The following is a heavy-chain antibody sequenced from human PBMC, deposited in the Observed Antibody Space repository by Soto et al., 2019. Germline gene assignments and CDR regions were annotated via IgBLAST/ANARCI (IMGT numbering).Heavy chain of an antibody. CDR1: GGTFSSYA. CDR3: ARGIVATIRSDSYYFDY. CDR2: IIPIFGTA. D-gene: IGHD5-12*01. V-gene: IGHV1-69*12. Sequence: QVQLLQSGAAVKKPGSSVKVSCKASGGTFSSYAISWVRQAAGQGRECMGGIIPIFGTANYAQKFHGRVTITADEYTSTAYMEMRRLSSEDTTVYYCARGIVATIRSDSYYFDYWGQGTLVTVS. J-gene: IGHJ4*02.